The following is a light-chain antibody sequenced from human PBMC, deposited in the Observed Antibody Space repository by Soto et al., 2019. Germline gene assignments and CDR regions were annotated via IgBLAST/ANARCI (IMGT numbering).Light chain of an antibody. CDR1: ETISTF. J-gene: IGKJ4*01. V-gene: IGKV1-39*01. Sequence: DIQLTQSPSSLSASLGDSITITCRASETISTFLNWYQVQPGKAPRLLVYGASYLQVGVPVRFRVSGSGTLFTLTIDNLQREDLASYFCQQFFSAVLTFGGGTRVDI. CDR2: GAS. CDR3: QQFFSAVLT.